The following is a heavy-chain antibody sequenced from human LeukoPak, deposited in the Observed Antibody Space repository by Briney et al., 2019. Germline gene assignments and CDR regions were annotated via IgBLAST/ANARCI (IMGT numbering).Heavy chain of an antibody. V-gene: IGHV1-2*06. D-gene: IGHD3-22*01. Sequence: ASVKVSCKASGYTFSGYYMHWVRQAPGQGLEWMGRINPNSGGTNYAQKLQGRVTMTTDTSTSTAYMELRSLRSDDTAVYYCARDPYYYDSSLYYYGMDVWGQGTTVTVSS. CDR1: GYTFSGYY. CDR3: ARDPYYYDSSLYYYGMDV. J-gene: IGHJ6*02. CDR2: INPNSGGT.